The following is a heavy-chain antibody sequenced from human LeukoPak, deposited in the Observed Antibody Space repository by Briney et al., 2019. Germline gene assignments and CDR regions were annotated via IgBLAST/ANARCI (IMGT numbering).Heavy chain of an antibody. J-gene: IGHJ4*02. CDR2: TRNKANRYTT. CDR1: GLTSSDHY. V-gene: IGHV3-72*01. CDR3: ARARRGSYPSSDY. D-gene: IGHD1-26*01. Sequence: PGGSLRLSCAASGLTSSDHYIDWVRQAPGKGLEWVGRTRNKANRYTTEYAASVKGRFTNSRDTFKDSLFLQINSLMAEDTDVYYRARARRGSYPSSDYWGQGTLVTVSS.